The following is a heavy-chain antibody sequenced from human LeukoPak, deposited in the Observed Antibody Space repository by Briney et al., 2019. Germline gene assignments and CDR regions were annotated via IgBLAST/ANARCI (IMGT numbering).Heavy chain of an antibody. CDR2: INTNTGNP. V-gene: IGHV7-4-1*02. D-gene: IGHD3-22*01. Sequence: ASVKVSCKASGYTFTSYAMNWVRQAPGQGLEWMGWINTNTGNPTYAQGFTGRFVFSLDTSVSTAYLQISSLKAEDTAVYYCARDGTDPYYDSSGAYYYYMDVWGKGTTVTVSS. CDR1: GYTFTSYA. J-gene: IGHJ6*03. CDR3: ARDGTDPYYDSSGAYYYYMDV.